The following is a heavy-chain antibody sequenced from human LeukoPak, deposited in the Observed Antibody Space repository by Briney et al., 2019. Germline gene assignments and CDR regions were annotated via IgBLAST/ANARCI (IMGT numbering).Heavy chain of an antibody. Sequence: GGSLRLSCAASGFTFDDYAMHWVRHAPGKGLEWVSGITGNSDSTGFADSVKGRFTIFRDNAKNSLYLQMNSLRAEDTALYYCAKTRDSSGYPYYFDDWGQGTLVTVSS. J-gene: IGHJ4*02. CDR2: ITGNSDST. V-gene: IGHV3-9*01. D-gene: IGHD3-22*01. CDR1: GFTFDDYA. CDR3: AKTRDSSGYPYYFDD.